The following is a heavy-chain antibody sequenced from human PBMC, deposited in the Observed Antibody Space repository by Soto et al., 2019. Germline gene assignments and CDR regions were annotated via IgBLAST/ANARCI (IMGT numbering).Heavy chain of an antibody. J-gene: IGHJ4*02. CDR2: INDGGSA. CDR3: ARGLFSETHYSGGWYFFDY. D-gene: IGHD1-26*01. Sequence: SETLSLTCAVYGGSFSGYSWTWIRQSPGKGLEWVGQINDGGSANYNPSFKSRVTISVDTSNNEFFLELSSVTAADTAVYYCARGLFSETHYSGGWYFFDYWGQGTLVTVSS. CDR1: GGSFSGYS. V-gene: IGHV4-34*01.